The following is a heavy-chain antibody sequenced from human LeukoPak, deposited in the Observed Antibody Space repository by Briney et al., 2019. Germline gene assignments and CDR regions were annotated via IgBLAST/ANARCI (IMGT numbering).Heavy chain of an antibody. CDR1: EGTFSGYA. J-gene: IGHJ4*02. Sequence: GSSVKVSCKASEGTFSGYAISWVRQAPGQGLEWMGGIIPIFNTANYAQKFQGRVTIGTDGSTNTAYMELSGLRSEDTAVYFCARGTLGDILTGSYDCWGQGTLVTVSS. CDR2: IIPIFNTA. D-gene: IGHD3-9*01. V-gene: IGHV1-69*05. CDR3: ARGTLGDILTGSYDC.